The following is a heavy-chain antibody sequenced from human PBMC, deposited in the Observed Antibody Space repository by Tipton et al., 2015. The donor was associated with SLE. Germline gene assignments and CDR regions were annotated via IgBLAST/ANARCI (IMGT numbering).Heavy chain of an antibody. D-gene: IGHD3-16*01. CDR2: IYTSGAT. Sequence: PGLVKPSETLSLTCAVSGYSISSGYYWGWIRQPPGKGLEWIGRIYTSGATDDNPSLKSRVTMSVDMSKNQIFLKMTSVTAADSAVYFCARVWLNNAFDIWGQGTRVTVSS. J-gene: IGHJ3*02. CDR3: ARVWLNNAFDI. CDR1: GYSISSGYY. V-gene: IGHV4-38-2*01.